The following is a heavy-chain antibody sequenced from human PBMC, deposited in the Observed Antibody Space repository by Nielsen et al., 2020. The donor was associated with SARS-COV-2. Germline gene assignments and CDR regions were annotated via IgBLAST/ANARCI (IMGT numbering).Heavy chain of an antibody. Sequence: GESLKISCAASGFTFSSYSMNWVRQAPGKGLEWVSYISSSSSTIYYADSVKGRFTISRDNAKNSLYLQMNSLRAEDTAVYYCARVASPGRFLEWLAYYYGMDVWGQGTTVTVSS. V-gene: IGHV3-48*04. CDR1: GFTFSSYS. CDR3: ARVASPGRFLEWLAYYYGMDV. D-gene: IGHD3-3*01. J-gene: IGHJ6*02. CDR2: ISSSSSTI.